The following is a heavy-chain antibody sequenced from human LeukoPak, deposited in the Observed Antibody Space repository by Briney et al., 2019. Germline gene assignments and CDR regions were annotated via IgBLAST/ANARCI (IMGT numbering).Heavy chain of an antibody. CDR1: GFTFSSYA. CDR2: ISSDGDTT. CDR3: ARSVGFFYGMDV. J-gene: IGHJ6*02. Sequence: GGSLRLSCVASGFTFSSYAIYWVRQAPGKGLEYVSGISSDGDTTYYANSVKGRFTVTRDNSKKTLYLHMGSLRAEDMAVYYCARSVGFFYGMDVWGQGTTVTVS. V-gene: IGHV3-64*01. D-gene: IGHD3-10*01.